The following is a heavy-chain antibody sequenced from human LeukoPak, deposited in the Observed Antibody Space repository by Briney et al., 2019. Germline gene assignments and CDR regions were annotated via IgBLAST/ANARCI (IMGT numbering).Heavy chain of an antibody. V-gene: IGHV1-2*02. CDR2: ICPNRGVA. CDR3: GRVGGGYSSGWLDY. Sequence: ASVKLTCNASGSTFTGNYMHWVRHRHGQGHGLKWWICPNRGVANYPQSLQGKVTMTRAPAISTAYMELSRLRSDDRVVYYGGRVGGGYSSGWLDYWGQGTLATVSS. CDR1: GSTFTGNY. J-gene: IGHJ4*02. D-gene: IGHD6-19*01.